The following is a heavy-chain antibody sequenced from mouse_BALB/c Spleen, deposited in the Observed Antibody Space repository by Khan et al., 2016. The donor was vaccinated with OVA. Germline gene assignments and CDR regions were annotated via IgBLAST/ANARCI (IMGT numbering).Heavy chain of an antibody. D-gene: IGHD4-1*01. J-gene: IGHJ3*01. CDR2: IDPANGNA. CDR3: ARDYWDVFAY. CDR1: GFNIKDTY. V-gene: IGHV14-3*02. Sequence: EVKLLESGAELVKPGASVKLSCTASGFNIKDTYMHWVKQRPEQGLEWIGRIDPANGNAKYDPKFQGKATITADTSSNTAHLQLSSLTSEDTAVYFCARDYWDVFAYWGQGTLVTVST.